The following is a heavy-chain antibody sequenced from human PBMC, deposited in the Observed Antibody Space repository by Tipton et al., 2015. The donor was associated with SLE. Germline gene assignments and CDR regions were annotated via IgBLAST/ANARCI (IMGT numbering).Heavy chain of an antibody. CDR3: ARVGYCSGGSCYPGPYYYYGMDV. V-gene: IGHV4-59*11. Sequence: LRLSCTVSGGSIRSHYWAWIRQPPGKGLEWIGYVYYSGNTNYNPSLKSRVTMSVDTSKNQFSLKLSSVTAADTAVYYCARVGYCSGGSCYPGPYYYYGMDVWGQGTTVTVSS. J-gene: IGHJ6*02. D-gene: IGHD2-15*01. CDR1: GGSIRSHY. CDR2: VYYSGNT.